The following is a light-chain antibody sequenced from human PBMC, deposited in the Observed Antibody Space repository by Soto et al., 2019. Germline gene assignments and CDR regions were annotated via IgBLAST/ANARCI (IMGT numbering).Light chain of an antibody. CDR2: GAS. CDR3: QQYSTSRT. J-gene: IGKJ1*01. Sequence: EILLTQYPGTLSLSPGERATLSCGASQSVSSSYLAWYKQKPGQAPRLLIYGASSRAAGIPDRFSGSASGTEFTLTISRMEPEDSAVYFCQQYSTSRTFGHGTKVDIK. CDR1: QSVSSSY. V-gene: IGKV3-20*01.